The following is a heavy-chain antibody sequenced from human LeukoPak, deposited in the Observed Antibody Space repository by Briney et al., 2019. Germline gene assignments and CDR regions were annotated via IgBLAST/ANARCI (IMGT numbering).Heavy chain of an antibody. V-gene: IGHV4-61*02. D-gene: IGHD3-22*01. CDR2: ISSSGST. CDR1: GDSISSGDYY. Sequence: SETLSLTCTVSGDSISSGDYYWSWIRQPAGKGLEWIGRISSSGSTNYNPSLKSRVTISVDTSKNQFSLKLSSVTAADTAVYFCARGPYSYDNSGAFDIWGQGTLVTVSS. J-gene: IGHJ4*02. CDR3: ARGPYSYDNSGAFDI.